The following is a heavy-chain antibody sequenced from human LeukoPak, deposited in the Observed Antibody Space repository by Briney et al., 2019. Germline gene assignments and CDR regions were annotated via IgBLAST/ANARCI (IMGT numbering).Heavy chain of an antibody. J-gene: IGHJ4*02. CDR3: ARHGEDYYESRGNYYFDY. CDR2: IYYSGST. D-gene: IGHD3-22*01. CDR1: GGSISSSY. V-gene: IGHV4-59*08. Sequence: PSETLSLACTVSGGSISSSYWTWIRQSPGKGLEWIGYIYYSGSTNYNPSLNSRVTISVDTSKNQFSLRLSSVTAADTAVYYCARHGEDYYESRGNYYFDYWGQGTLVTVSS.